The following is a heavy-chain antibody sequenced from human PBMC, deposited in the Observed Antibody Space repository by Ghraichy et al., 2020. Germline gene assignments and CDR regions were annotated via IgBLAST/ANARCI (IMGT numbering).Heavy chain of an antibody. J-gene: IGHJ5*02. CDR1: GGSFSGYY. Sequence: SETLSLTCAVYGGSFSGYYWSWIRQPPGKGLEWIGEINHSGSTNYNPSLKSRVTISVDTSKNQFSLKLSSVTAADTAVYYCARRYSGYKPWGQGTLVTVSS. CDR3: ARRYSGYKP. D-gene: IGHD5-12*01. V-gene: IGHV4-34*01. CDR2: INHSGST.